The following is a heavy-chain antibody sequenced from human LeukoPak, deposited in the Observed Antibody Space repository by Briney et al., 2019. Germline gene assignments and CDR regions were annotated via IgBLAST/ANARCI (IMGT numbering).Heavy chain of an antibody. CDR3: ATDLIHYYGSGAKT. D-gene: IGHD3-10*01. CDR2: ISYDGSNK. J-gene: IGHJ5*02. V-gene: IGHV3-30*04. Sequence: GGSLRLSCAASGFTFSSYAMHWVRQAPGKGLEWVAVISYDGSNKYYADSVKGRFTISRDNSKNTLYLQMNSLRAEDTAVYYCATDLIHYYGSGAKTWGQGTLVTVSS. CDR1: GFTFSSYA.